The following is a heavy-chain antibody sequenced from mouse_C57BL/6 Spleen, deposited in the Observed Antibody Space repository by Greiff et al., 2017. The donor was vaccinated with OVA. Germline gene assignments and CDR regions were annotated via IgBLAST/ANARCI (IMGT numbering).Heavy chain of an antibody. CDR3: ARGEYGSSYDYFDY. V-gene: IGHV1-81*01. CDR1: GYTFTSYG. Sequence: QVQLQQSGAELARPGASVKLSCKASGYTFTSYGISWVKQRTGQGLEWIGEIYPRSGNTYYTEKFKGKATLTADKSSSTAYMELRSLTSEDSAVYFGARGEYGSSYDYFDYWGQGTTLTVSS. J-gene: IGHJ2*01. D-gene: IGHD1-1*01. CDR2: IYPRSGNT.